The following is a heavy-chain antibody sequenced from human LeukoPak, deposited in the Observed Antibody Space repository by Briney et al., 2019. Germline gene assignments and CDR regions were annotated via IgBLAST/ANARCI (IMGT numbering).Heavy chain of an antibody. CDR2: INPNSGGT. CDR3: ARDPTTYYYDSSGLGSNWFDP. CDR1: GYTFTDYY. J-gene: IGHJ5*02. D-gene: IGHD3-22*01. Sequence: EASVKVSCKTSGYTFTDYYMHWVRQAPGQGLEWMGWINPNSGGTSSAQKFRGRVTMTTDTSTSTAYMELRSLRSDDTAVYYCARDPTTYYYDSSGLGSNWFDPWGQGTLVTVSS. V-gene: IGHV1-2*02.